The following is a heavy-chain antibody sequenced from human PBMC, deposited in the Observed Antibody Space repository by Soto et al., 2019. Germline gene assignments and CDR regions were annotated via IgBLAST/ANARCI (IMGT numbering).Heavy chain of an antibody. CDR3: AKVGGPPFG. V-gene: IGHV3-23*01. CDR2: FSGRVSTG. Sequence: EVQLLESGGGLVQPGGSLRLSCVASGFTLSSDALSWVRQAPGMGLEWVSAFSGRVSTGYYADSVQGRFTISTDISKNTRHLQMNSLCGAETAGYYCAKVGGPPFGWGQGTLVTVSS. CDR1: GFTLSSDA. J-gene: IGHJ4*02. D-gene: IGHD3-10*01.